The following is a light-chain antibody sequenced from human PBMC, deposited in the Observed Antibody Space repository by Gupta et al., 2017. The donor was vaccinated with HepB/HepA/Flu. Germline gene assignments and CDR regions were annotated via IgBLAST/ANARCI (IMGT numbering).Light chain of an antibody. CDR1: SSDVGGYNY. CDR2: EVS. CDR3: SSYTSSSTLFV. V-gene: IGLV2-14*01. Sequence: QSALTQPASVSGSPGQSITISCTGTSSDVGGYNYVSWYQQHPGKAPKLMIYEVSNRPSGVSNRFAGSKSGTTASLTVSGLQAEDEADDYCSSYTSSSTLFVFGTGTKVTVL. J-gene: IGLJ1*01.